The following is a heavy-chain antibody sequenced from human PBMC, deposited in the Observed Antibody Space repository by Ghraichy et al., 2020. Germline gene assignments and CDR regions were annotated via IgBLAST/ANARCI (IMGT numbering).Heavy chain of an antibody. J-gene: IGHJ4*02. D-gene: IGHD4-11*01. V-gene: IGHV4-61*02. CDR2: FYPSGNT. Sequence: SETLSLTCVVSGDSLTRGGYYWSWIRQPAGKGLEWIGRFYPSGNTHYNPSLEGRVSMSLDTSKNQFSLNLTSVTAADTALYYCARYDYTGQAWYFDSWGRGTHVTVSA. CDR1: GDSLTRGGYY. CDR3: ARYDYTGQAWYFDS.